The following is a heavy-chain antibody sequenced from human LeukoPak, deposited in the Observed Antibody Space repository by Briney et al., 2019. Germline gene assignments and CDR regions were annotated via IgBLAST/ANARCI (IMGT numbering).Heavy chain of an antibody. J-gene: IGHJ5*02. D-gene: IGHD3-10*01. CDR1: GGTFSSYA. CDR2: IIPIFGTA. V-gene: IGHV1-69*05. Sequence: SVKVSCKASGGTFSSYAISWVRQAPGQGLEWMGGIIPIFGTANYAQKFQGRVTITTDESTSTAYMGLSSLRSEDTAVYYCAKDLSSESPGGFDPWGQGTLVTVSS. CDR3: AKDLSSESPGGFDP.